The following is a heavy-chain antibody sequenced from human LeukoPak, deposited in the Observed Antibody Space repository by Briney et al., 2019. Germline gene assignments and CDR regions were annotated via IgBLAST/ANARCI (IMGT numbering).Heavy chain of an antibody. J-gene: IGHJ6*04. V-gene: IGHV3-48*03. CDR1: GFTFSSYE. CDR3: AKLGITMIGGV. Sequence: GGSLRLSCAASGFTFSSYEINWVRQAPGKGLEWVSYISSSGSTIYYADSVKGRFTISRDNAKNSLYLQMNSLRAEDTAVYYCAKLGITMIGGVWGKGTTVTISS. D-gene: IGHD3-10*02. CDR2: ISSSGSTI.